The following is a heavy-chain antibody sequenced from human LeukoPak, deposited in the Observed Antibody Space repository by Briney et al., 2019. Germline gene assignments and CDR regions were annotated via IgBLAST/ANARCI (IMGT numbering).Heavy chain of an antibody. CDR2: ISSSSSYI. CDR3: ARGMAVAGDFDY. D-gene: IGHD6-19*01. Sequence: PGRSLRLSCAASGFTFSSYSMNWVRQAPGKGLEWVSSISSSSSYIYYADSVKGRFTISRDNAKNSLYLQMNSLRAEDTAVYYCARGMAVAGDFDYWGQGTLVTVSS. CDR1: GFTFSSYS. J-gene: IGHJ4*02. V-gene: IGHV3-21*01.